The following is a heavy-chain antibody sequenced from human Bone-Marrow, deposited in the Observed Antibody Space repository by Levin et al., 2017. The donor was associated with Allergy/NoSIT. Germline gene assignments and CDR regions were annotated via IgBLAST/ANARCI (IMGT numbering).Heavy chain of an antibody. CDR3: ARGGITLWGSHMDV. Sequence: EASVKVSCETSGYTFTDYYIHWMRQAPGQGLEWMGWVHPNSGGRDYAQKYEARVTMTRDTSLRTAYMDLSSLTSDDTAVYYCARGGITLWGSHMDVWGQGTAVYVSS. J-gene: IGHJ6*02. CDR2: VHPNSGGR. V-gene: IGHV1-2*02. CDR1: GYTFTDYY. D-gene: IGHD3-16*01.